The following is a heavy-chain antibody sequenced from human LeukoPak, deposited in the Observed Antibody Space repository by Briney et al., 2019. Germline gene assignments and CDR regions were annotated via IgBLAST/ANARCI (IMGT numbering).Heavy chain of an antibody. CDR1: GFTFSSYW. D-gene: IGHD3-10*01. Sequence: PGGSLRLSCAASGFTFSSYWMTWVRQAPGKGLEWVANIKQDGSEKYYVDSVKGRFTISRDNAKNSLYLQMNSLRAEDTAVYYCARGSYGSGSYYQNYWDQGTLVTVSS. J-gene: IGHJ4*02. CDR3: ARGSYGSGSYYQNY. CDR2: IKQDGSEK. V-gene: IGHV3-7*01.